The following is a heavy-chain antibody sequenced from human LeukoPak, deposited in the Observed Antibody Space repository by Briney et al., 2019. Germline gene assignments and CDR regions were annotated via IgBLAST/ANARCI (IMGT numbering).Heavy chain of an antibody. J-gene: IGHJ4*02. CDR1: GFTFSSYW. V-gene: IGHV3-7*01. D-gene: IGHD2-2*01. Sequence: GGSLRLSCAASGFTFSSYWMSWVRQAPGKGLEWAANIKQDGSEKYYVDSVKGRFTISRDNAKKSLYLQMNSLSAEDTAVYYCARGVWCSSASCYWDYWGQGTLVTVSS. CDR3: ARGVWCSSASCYWDY. CDR2: IKQDGSEK.